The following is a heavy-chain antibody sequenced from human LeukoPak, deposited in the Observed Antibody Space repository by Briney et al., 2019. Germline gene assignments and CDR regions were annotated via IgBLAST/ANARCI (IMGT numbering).Heavy chain of an antibody. Sequence: GVSVKVSCKASGGTFSSYAISWVRQAPGQGLEWMGRIIPIFGTANYAQKFQGRVTITTDESTSTAYMELSSLRSEDTAVYYCAGDLAPVRYDFWSGYLVYWGQGTLVTVSS. V-gene: IGHV1-69*05. CDR2: IIPIFGTA. D-gene: IGHD3-3*01. CDR3: AGDLAPVRYDFWSGYLVY. J-gene: IGHJ4*02. CDR1: GGTFSSYA.